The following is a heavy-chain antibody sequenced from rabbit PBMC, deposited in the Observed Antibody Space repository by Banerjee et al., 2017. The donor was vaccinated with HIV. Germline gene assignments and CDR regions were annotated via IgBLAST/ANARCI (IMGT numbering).Heavy chain of an antibody. V-gene: IGHV1S45*01. CDR3: ARDGFGTGPDYDL. J-gene: IGHJ4*01. D-gene: IGHD7-1*01. CDR2: INTSSGNT. CDR1: GFSFSNKYV. Sequence: QEQLEESGGDLVKPGASLTLTCTASGFSFSNKYVMCWVRQAPGKGLEWIACINTSSGNTVYASWAKGRFTISKTSSTTVTLQMTSLTAADTATYFCARDGFGTGPDYDLWGPGTLVTVS.